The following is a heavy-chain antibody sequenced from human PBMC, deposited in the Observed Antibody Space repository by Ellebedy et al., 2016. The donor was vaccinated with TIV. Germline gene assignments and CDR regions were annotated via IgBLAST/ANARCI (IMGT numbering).Heavy chain of an antibody. J-gene: IGHJ3*01. CDR2: IWSDGSSK. D-gene: IGHD2-2*01. CDR1: GFPFSTYV. V-gene: IGHV3-33*01. Sequence: GESLMISCAAAGFPFSTYVMHWVRQAPGKGLEWAAVIWSDGSSKYYADSVKGRFTISGDSSKNTVYLQMTSLRADDTAVYYCARGGYCSSTSCAPADAFDVWGPGTEVTISS. CDR3: ARGGYCSSTSCAPADAFDV.